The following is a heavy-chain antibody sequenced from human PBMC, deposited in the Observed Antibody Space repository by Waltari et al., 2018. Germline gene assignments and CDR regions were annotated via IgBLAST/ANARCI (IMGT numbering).Heavy chain of an antibody. CDR3: ARASYYDSSGYYDYYYYYMDV. CDR2: NSTSRST. V-gene: IGHV4-4*07. J-gene: IGHJ6*03. CDR1: GGSISSYY. D-gene: IGHD3-22*01. Sequence: QVQLQESGPGLVKPSETLSLTCTVSGGSISSYYWSWIRQPAGKGLEWIGRNSTSRSTKSSPALKSRVTMAVDTSKNQFSLKLSSVTAADTAVYYCARASYYDSSGYYDYYYYYMDVWGKGTTVTVSS.